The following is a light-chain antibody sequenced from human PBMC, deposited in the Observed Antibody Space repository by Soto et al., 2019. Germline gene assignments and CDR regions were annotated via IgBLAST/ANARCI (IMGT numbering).Light chain of an antibody. Sequence: QSVLTQPASVSGSPGQPITISCTGTNSDVGGYDYVSWYQQYPGKAPKVIIYEVSNRPSGISNRFSDSKSGNMASLTISGLQAVDEADYYCSSYTGTATSGFGTGTKATVL. CDR2: EVS. CDR1: NSDVGGYDY. CDR3: SSYTGTATSG. V-gene: IGLV2-14*01. J-gene: IGLJ1*01.